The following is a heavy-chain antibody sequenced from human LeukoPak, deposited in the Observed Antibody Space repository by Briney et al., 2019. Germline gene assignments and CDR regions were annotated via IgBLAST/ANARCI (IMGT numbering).Heavy chain of an antibody. CDR1: GFTFSGSA. J-gene: IGHJ4*02. Sequence: SGGSLRLSCAASGFTFSGSAMHWVRQASGKGLEWVGRIRSKANSYATAYAASVKGRFTISRDDSKNTAYLQMNSLKTEDTAVYYCTSLEDYCSSTSCYAIDYWGQGTLVTVSS. D-gene: IGHD2-2*01. CDR2: IRSKANSYAT. V-gene: IGHV3-73*01. CDR3: TSLEDYCSSTSCYAIDY.